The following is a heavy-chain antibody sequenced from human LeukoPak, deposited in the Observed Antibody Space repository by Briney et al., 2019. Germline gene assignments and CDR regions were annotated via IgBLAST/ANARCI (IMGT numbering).Heavy chain of an antibody. V-gene: IGHV3-15*01. Sequence: TPGGSLRLSCAASGFTFSNAWMSWVRQAPGKGLEWVGRIKSKTDGGTTDYAAPVKGRFTISRDDSKNTLYLQMNSLKTEDTAVYYCAKPTATTPLRGHDYWGQGTLVTVSS. CDR2: IKSKTDGGTT. J-gene: IGHJ4*02. CDR3: AKPTATTPLRGHDY. D-gene: IGHD1-14*01. CDR1: GFTFSNAW.